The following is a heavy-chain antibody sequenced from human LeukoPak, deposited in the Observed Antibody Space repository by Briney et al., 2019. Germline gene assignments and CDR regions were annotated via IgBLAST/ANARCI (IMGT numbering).Heavy chain of an antibody. CDR2: ISSSSRYI. V-gene: IGHV3-21*01. J-gene: IGHJ6*03. Sequence: GGSLRLSCAASGFTFNRYSMNWVRQAPGKGLEWVSSISSSSRYIYYADSVKGRFTISRDNAKNSLYPQMNSLRAEDTAVYYCARDREEDYYMDVWGKGTTVTVSS. CDR1: GFTFNRYS. CDR3: ARDREEDYYMDV.